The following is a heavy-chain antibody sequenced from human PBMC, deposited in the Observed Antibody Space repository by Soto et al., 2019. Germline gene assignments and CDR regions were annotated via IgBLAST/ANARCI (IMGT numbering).Heavy chain of an antibody. V-gene: IGHV4-59*01. D-gene: IGHD6-13*01. J-gene: IGHJ4*02. CDR2: IHYSGATSFFS. CDR3: AAGEASSRNLAPYYLNF. CDR1: GGSMRNYF. Sequence: ETLSLTCTVSGGSMRNYFWTWIRQPPGKGLEWIGYIHYSGATSFFSSYNSSLRGRVTISEDTSKNQFSLKLLSVTSADTAVYFCAAGEASSRNLAPYYLNFWGQGTLVTVSS.